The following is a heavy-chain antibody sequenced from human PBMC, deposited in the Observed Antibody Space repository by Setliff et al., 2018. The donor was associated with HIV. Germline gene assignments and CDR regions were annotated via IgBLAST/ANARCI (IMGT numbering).Heavy chain of an antibody. D-gene: IGHD1-26*01. J-gene: IGHJ4*02. CDR1: GYTFTSNH. CDR3: ARTRGSYQGRVFDY. Sequence: GASVKVSCKASGYTFTSNHMHWGRQAPGQGLEWMGTINPSGGDTIYAPKFQGRVTMTRATSISTAYMELTSLTSDDTAVYYCARTRGSYQGRVFDYWGQGTLVTVSS. CDR2: INPSGGDT. V-gene: IGHV1-2*02.